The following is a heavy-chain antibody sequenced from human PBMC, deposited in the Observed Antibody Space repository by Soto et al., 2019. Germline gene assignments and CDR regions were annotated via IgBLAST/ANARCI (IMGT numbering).Heavy chain of an antibody. J-gene: IGHJ5*02. CDR3: ARHDYSNEHWFDT. V-gene: IGHV3-11*06. D-gene: IGHD4-4*01. CDR1: GFTFSDYY. CDR2: ISSASDFS. Sequence: GSLRLSCTASGFTFSDYYMSWIRQAPGKGLEWVSYISSASDFSTYADSFKGRFTISRDNAKNSLYLQLNRVRPDDTALYFCARHDYSNEHWFDTWGLGTPVTVSS.